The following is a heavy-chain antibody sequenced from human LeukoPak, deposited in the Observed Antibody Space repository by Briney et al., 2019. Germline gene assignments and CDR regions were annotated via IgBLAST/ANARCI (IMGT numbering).Heavy chain of an antibody. CDR3: ARGEYSYDRDQYYYYGMDV. V-gene: IGHV3-21*01. CDR2: ISSSSSYI. CDR1: GFTFSSYS. J-gene: IGHJ6*02. D-gene: IGHD5-18*01. Sequence: GGSLRLSCAASGFTFSSYSMNWVRQAPGKGLEWVSSISSSSSYIYYADSVKGRFTISRDNAKNSLYLQMNSLRAEDTAVYYCARGEYSYDRDQYYYYGMDVWGQGTTVTVSS.